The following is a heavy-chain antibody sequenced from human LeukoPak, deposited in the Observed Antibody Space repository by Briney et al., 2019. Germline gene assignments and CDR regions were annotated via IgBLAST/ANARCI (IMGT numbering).Heavy chain of an antibody. CDR3: ARAYCSGGSCYLVDI. CDR1: GYTFTSYD. D-gene: IGHD2-15*01. CDR2: MNPNSGNT. Sequence: ASVKVSCKASGYTFTSYDINWVRQATGQGREWMGWMNPNSGNTGYAQKFQGRVTITRNTSISTAYMELSSLRSEDTAVYYCARAYCSGGSCYLVDIWGQGTMVTVSS. J-gene: IGHJ3*02. V-gene: IGHV1-8*03.